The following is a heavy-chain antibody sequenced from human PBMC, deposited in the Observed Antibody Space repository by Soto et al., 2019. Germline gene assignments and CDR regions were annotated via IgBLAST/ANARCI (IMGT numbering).Heavy chain of an antibody. CDR3: VSSRTAIYGDAFDV. D-gene: IGHD2-21*02. J-gene: IGHJ3*01. V-gene: IGHV4-59*03. CDR2: NYDSGST. Sequence: SEALSLTCSVSGDSISSYFRNWIRQPPGEGLEWIGCNYDSGSTDYNPSLKSRVTISLDTSKKQFSLRLNSVTAADTAVYYCVSSRTAIYGDAFDVWGQGTMVTVSS. CDR1: GDSISSYF.